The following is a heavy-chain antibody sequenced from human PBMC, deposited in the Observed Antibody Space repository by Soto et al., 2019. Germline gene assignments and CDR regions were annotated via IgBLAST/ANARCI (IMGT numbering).Heavy chain of an antibody. D-gene: IGHD6-13*01. CDR1: GFIVSASS. CDR3: ARCSGWYGQCYFDC. J-gene: IGHJ4*02. Sequence: DVQLVETGGGLIQPGGSLRLSCAATGFIVSASSMSWVRQAPGKGLEWVSVIYSDGRTYYADSVKGRFTISRDNSKNTLYLQMNSLSAEDTAVYYCARCSGWYGQCYFDCWGQGTRVTVSS. CDR2: IYSDGRT. V-gene: IGHV3-53*02.